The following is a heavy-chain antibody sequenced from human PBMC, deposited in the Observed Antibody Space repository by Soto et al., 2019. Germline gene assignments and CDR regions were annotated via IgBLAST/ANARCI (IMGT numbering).Heavy chain of an antibody. CDR2: IYYSGST. CDR3: ARCNLRWLARFGYYFDY. J-gene: IGHJ4*02. CDR1: GGSISSSSYY. V-gene: IGHV4-39*01. D-gene: IGHD6-19*01. Sequence: QLQLQESGPGLVKPSETLSLTCTVSGGSISSSSYYWGWIRQPPGKGLEWIGSIYYSGSTYYNPSLKSRVTISVDTSKNQFSLKLSSVTAADTAVYYCARCNLRWLARFGYYFDYWGQGTLVTVSS.